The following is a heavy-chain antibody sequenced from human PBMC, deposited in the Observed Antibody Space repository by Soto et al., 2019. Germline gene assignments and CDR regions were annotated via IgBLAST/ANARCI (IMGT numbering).Heavy chain of an antibody. CDR2: INHSGST. J-gene: IGHJ6*02. Sequence: PSETLSLTCAVYGGSFSGYYWSWIRQPPGKGLEWIGEINHSGSTNYNPSLKSRVTISVDTSKNQFSLKLSSVTAADTAVYYCAILQRYYYYGMDVWGQGTTVTVSS. V-gene: IGHV4-34*01. CDR3: AILQRYYYYGMDV. CDR1: GGSFSGYY. D-gene: IGHD3-10*01.